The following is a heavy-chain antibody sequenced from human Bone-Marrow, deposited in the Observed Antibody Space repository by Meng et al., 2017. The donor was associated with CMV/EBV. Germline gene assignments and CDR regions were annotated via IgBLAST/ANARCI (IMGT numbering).Heavy chain of an antibody. D-gene: IGHD2-15*01. V-gene: IGHV3-9*01. J-gene: IGHJ6*02. CDR2: ISWNSGRI. Sequence: SLKISCAASGFTFDDYAMYWVRQAPGKGLEWVSGISWNSGRIAYADSVKGRFTISRDNAKNSLYLQMNSLRAEDTAVYYCARVASEKGAAGLMDVWGQGTTVTVSS. CDR1: GFTFDDYA. CDR3: ARVASEKGAAGLMDV.